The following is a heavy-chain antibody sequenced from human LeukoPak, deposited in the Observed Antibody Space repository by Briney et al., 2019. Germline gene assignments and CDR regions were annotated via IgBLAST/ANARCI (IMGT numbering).Heavy chain of an antibody. CDR1: GFTFSSYT. CDR3: AKEHYYDSSGFDY. CDR2: ISSSSSYI. D-gene: IGHD3-22*01. J-gene: IGHJ4*02. Sequence: GGTLRLSCTASGFTFSSYTMNWVRQAPGKGLEWVSSISSSSSYIYYADSVKGRFIISRDNAKNSLYLQMNSLRAEDTAVYYCAKEHYYDSSGFDYWGQGTLVTVSS. V-gene: IGHV3-21*01.